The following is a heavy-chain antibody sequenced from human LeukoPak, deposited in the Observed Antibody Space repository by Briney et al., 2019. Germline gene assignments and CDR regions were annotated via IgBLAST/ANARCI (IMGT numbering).Heavy chain of an antibody. CDR1: GYTFTDFY. Sequence: SVNVSCKASGYTFTDFYIHWVRQPPGQGLEWMGWINPNSGGTNYEQKFRCTVTMTRDTSIRTAYMELSRLRSDDTAVYYCARRVGSAWLYYFDSWGHGILVSVSS. D-gene: IGHD6-19*01. CDR2: INPNSGGT. J-gene: IGHJ4*01. V-gene: IGHV1-2*02. CDR3: ARRVGSAWLYYFDS.